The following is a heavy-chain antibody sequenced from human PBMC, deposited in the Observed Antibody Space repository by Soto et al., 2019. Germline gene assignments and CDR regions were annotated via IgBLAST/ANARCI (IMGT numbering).Heavy chain of an antibody. CDR1: GFTFSSYA. CDR2: ISYDGSNK. CDR3: ARGSYDFWSYYYYFDY. Sequence: QPGGSLRLSCAASGFTFSSYAMHWVRQAPGKGLEWVAVISYDGSNKYYADSVKGRFTISRDNSKNTLYLQMNSLRAEDTAVYYCARGSYDFWSYYYYFDYWGQGTLVTVSS. V-gene: IGHV3-30-3*01. D-gene: IGHD3-3*01. J-gene: IGHJ4*02.